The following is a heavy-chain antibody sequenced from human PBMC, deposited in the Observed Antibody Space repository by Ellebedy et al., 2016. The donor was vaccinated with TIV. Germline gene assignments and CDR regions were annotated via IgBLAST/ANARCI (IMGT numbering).Heavy chain of an antibody. CDR1: GFTFSSYG. D-gene: IGHD3-16*02. V-gene: IGHV3-33*01. Sequence: GESLKISCAASGFTFSSYGMHWVRQAPGKGLEWVAVIWYDGGKKFYVDSVKGRFTISRENSKKTLYLQMNSLRADDTAVYYCARERTFGGVIVGGPLDYWGQGTRVTVSS. CDR2: IWYDGGKK. CDR3: ARERTFGGVIVGGPLDY. J-gene: IGHJ4*02.